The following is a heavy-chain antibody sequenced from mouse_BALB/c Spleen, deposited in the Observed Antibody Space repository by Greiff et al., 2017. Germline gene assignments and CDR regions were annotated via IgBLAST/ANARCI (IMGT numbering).Heavy chain of an antibody. J-gene: IGHJ4*01. CDR2: IYPGGGYT. CDR3: ASYRSYAMDY. V-gene: IGHV1-63*02. CDR1: GYTFTNYW. Sequence: QVQLKQSGAELVRPGTSVKISCKASGYTFTNYWLGWVKQRPGHGLEWIGDIYPGGGYTNYNEKFKGKATLTADTSSSTAYMQLSSLTSEDSAVYFCASYRSYAMDYWGQGTSVTVSS. D-gene: IGHD2-14*01.